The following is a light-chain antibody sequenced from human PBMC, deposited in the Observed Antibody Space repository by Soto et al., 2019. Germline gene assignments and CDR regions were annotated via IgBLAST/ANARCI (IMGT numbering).Light chain of an antibody. V-gene: IGLV2-14*01. Sequence: QSALTQPASVSGSAGESITISCTGTSSDIGDYDYVSWYQQHPGKAPKLLISEVNDRPSGISSRFSGSKSGNTASLSISGLQSADEADYYCTSYTSSSTVVFGGGTQLTV. CDR3: TSYTSSSTVV. J-gene: IGLJ2*01. CDR2: EVN. CDR1: SSDIGDYDY.